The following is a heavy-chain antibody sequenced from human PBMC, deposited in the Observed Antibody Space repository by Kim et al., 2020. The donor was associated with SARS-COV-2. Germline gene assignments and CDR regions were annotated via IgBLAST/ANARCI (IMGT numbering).Heavy chain of an antibody. D-gene: IGHD2-2*01. V-gene: IGHV4-34*01. J-gene: IGHJ6*03. CDR3: ARLSGYQRRTGSYYMDV. Sequence: PKSRVTRSVDTSKNQFALKLSSVTAADTAVYYCARLSGYQRRTGSYYMDVWGKGTTVTVSS.